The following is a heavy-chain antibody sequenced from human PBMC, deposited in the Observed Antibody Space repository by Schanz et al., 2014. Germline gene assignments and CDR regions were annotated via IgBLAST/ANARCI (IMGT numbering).Heavy chain of an antibody. CDR3: ARGRTFDY. J-gene: IGHJ4*02. CDR2: MNPNSGNP. CDR1: GGTFSTYP. Sequence: QLQLVQSGAEVKKPGSSMKVSCKASGGTFSTYPINWLRQAPGQGLEWLGWMNPNSGNPGFAQKFRGRVTMTRNTSMSTAYIELHILTSEDTAVYYCARGRTFDYWGQGTLVTVSS. V-gene: IGHV1-8*02.